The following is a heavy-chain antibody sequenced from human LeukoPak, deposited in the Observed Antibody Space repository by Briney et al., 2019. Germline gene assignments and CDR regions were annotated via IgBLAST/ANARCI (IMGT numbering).Heavy chain of an antibody. J-gene: IGHJ4*02. V-gene: IGHV1-18*01. CDR3: AREGSDDYVWGRYRYVSFDY. CDR1: GYTFTSYG. CDR2: ISAYNGNT. D-gene: IGHD3-16*02. Sequence: GASVKLSCKASGYTFTSYGISWVRQAPGQGLEGMGWISAYNGNTNYAEKVQGRFTMTTDTSTSTAYMELRSLRSDDTAVYYCAREGSDDYVWGRYRYVSFDYWGQGTLVTVSS.